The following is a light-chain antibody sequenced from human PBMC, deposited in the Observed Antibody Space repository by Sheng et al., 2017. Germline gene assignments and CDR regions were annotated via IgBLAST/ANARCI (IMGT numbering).Light chain of an antibody. Sequence: DIVMTQSPDSLAVSLGERATINCKSSQSLLYRSNNKNYLAWYQQKPGQPPKLLIYWASTRESGVPDRFTGSGSGTDFTLTISSLQAEDVAIYYCQQYYDPPPLTFGGGPRWRSN. CDR1: QSLLYRSNNKNY. V-gene: IGKV4-1*01. CDR2: WAS. CDR3: QQYYDPPPLT. J-gene: IGKJ4*01.